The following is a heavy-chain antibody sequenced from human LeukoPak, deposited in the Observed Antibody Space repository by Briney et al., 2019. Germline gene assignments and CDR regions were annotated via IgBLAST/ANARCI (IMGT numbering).Heavy chain of an antibody. CDR1: GFTFSSYA. J-gene: IGHJ3*02. CDR3: AKDLTPGSYYFVSVGAFDI. V-gene: IGHV3-21*01. CDR2: ISSSSSYI. D-gene: IGHD1-26*01. Sequence: GGSLRLSCAASGFTFSSYAMSWVRQAPGKGLEWVSSISSSSSYIYYADSVKGRFTISRDNAKNSLYLQMNSLRAEDTAVYYYAKDLTPGSYYFVSVGAFDIWGQGTMVTVSS.